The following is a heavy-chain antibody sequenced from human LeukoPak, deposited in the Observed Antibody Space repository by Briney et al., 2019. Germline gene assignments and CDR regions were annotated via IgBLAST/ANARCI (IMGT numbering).Heavy chain of an antibody. J-gene: IGHJ4*02. CDR3: AKASGIAVTGIDY. Sequence: GGSLRLSCAASGFTFDDYAMHWVRQAPGKGLEWVSLISWDGGSTYYAGSVKGRFTISRDNSKNSLYLQMNSLRPEDTALYYCAKASGIAVTGIDYWGQGTLVTVSS. D-gene: IGHD6-19*01. CDR2: ISWDGGST. V-gene: IGHV3-43D*03. CDR1: GFTFDDYA.